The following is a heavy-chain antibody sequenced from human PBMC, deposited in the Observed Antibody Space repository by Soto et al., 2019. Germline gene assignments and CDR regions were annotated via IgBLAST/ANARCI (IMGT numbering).Heavy chain of an antibody. Sequence: PGGSLRLSCAASGFTFSTYAMNWLRQAPGKGLEWVSDISGRGDSTNYAESLKGRFTISRDNSKNTLYLQMNSLRDEDTAVYYCARDPGSSYGPPDYWGQGTLVTVSS. D-gene: IGHD5-18*01. CDR3: ARDPGSSYGPPDY. V-gene: IGHV3-23*01. J-gene: IGHJ4*02. CDR1: GFTFSTYA. CDR2: ISGRGDST.